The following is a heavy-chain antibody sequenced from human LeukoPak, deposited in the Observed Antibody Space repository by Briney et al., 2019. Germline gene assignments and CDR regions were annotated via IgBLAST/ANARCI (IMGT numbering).Heavy chain of an antibody. J-gene: IGHJ4*02. Sequence: GGSLRLSCAAYEFPFSRYWMSWVRQAPGKGLEWVANIKQDGSEKYYVDSVKGRFTISRDNAKNSLYLQTTSLRAEDTAVYYCARGTPSRDSYYYDSSGFFDYWGQGALVTVSS. V-gene: IGHV3-7*01. CDR1: EFPFSRYW. CDR2: IKQDGSEK. D-gene: IGHD3-22*01. CDR3: ARGTPSRDSYYYDSSGFFDY.